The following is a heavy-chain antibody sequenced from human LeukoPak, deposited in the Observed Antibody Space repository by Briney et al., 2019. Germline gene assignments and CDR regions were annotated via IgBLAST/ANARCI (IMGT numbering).Heavy chain of an antibody. J-gene: IGHJ3*02. CDR1: GYTFTSYG. CDR3: ARAYDFWSGSPTPDDAFDI. V-gene: IGHV1-18*01. Sequence: GASVKVSCKASGYTFTSYGISWVRQAPGQGLEGMGWISAYNGNTNYAQKLQGRVTMTTDTSTSTAYMELRSLRSDDTAVYYCARAYDFWSGSPTPDDAFDIWGQGTMVTVSS. D-gene: IGHD3-3*01. CDR2: ISAYNGNT.